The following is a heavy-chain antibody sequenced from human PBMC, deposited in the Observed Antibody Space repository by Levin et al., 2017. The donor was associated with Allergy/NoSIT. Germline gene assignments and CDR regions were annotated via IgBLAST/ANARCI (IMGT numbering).Heavy chain of an antibody. Sequence: RAGGSLRLSCAASGFTFSSYAMSWVRQAPGKGLEWVSVISGSGGSIHYADSVKGRFTISRDTSKSTLYLQMDSLRAEDTAVYYCAKNTGSITRPIDYWGQGTLVTVSS. CDR3: AKNTGSITRPIDY. CDR2: ISGSGGSI. V-gene: IGHV3-23*01. J-gene: IGHJ4*02. CDR1: GFTFSSYA. D-gene: IGHD1-1*01.